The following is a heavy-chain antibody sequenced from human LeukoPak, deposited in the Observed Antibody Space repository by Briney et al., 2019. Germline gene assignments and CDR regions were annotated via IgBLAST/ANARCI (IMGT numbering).Heavy chain of an antibody. CDR2: ISSSISNI. J-gene: IGHJ3*02. D-gene: IGHD2-2*01. Sequence: GGSLRLSCAASEITFSSYEMNWGRQGPGKGLEWGSYISSSISNIYYADYVKRRFTISRDNAKISRYLQMNSLRVEDTAVYYCAHVKARSGSTFDIWGQGTMVTVSS. CDR3: AHVKARSGSTFDI. CDR1: EITFSSYE. V-gene: IGHV3-48*03.